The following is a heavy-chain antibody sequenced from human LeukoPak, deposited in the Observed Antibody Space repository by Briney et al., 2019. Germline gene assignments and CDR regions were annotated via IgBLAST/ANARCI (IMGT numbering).Heavy chain of an antibody. Sequence: LGGSLRLSCAASGFTFSSYGMHWVRQAPGKGLEWVAFIRYDGSNKYYADSVKGRFIISRDNAKNSLYLQMNSLRAEDTAVYYCATMFSIGWEGPDYWGQGTLVTVSS. CDR3: ATMFSIGWEGPDY. V-gene: IGHV3-30*02. CDR1: GFTFSSYG. CDR2: IRYDGSNK. D-gene: IGHD6-19*01. J-gene: IGHJ4*02.